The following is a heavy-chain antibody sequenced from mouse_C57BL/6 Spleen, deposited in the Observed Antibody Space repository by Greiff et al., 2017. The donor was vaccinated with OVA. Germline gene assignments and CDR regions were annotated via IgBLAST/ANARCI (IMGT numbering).Heavy chain of an antibody. Sequence: EVQLVESEGGLVQPGSSMKLSCTASGFTFSDYYMAWVRQVPEKGLEWVANINYDGSSTYYLDSLKSRFIISRDNAKNILYLQMSSLKSEDTATYYCARVPGGDWYFDVWGTGTTVTVSS. CDR2: INYDGSST. V-gene: IGHV5-16*01. CDR1: GFTFSDYY. J-gene: IGHJ1*03. CDR3: ARVPGGDWYFDV. D-gene: IGHD1-1*02.